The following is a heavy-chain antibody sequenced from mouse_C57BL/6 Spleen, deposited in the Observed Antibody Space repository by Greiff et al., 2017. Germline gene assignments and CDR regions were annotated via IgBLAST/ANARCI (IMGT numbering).Heavy chain of an antibody. CDR3: ARRGLYCGSSWPWVAY. D-gene: IGHD1-1*01. CDR2: ILPGSGST. Sequence: QVQVVESGAELMKPGASVTLSCKATGYTFTGYWIEWVKQRPGHGLEWIGEILPGSGSTNYNEKFKGKATFTADTSYNTAYMQLSSLTTEDSAIYCCARRGLYCGSSWPWVAYWGQGTLGTVSA. V-gene: IGHV1-9*01. CDR1: GYTFTGYW. J-gene: IGHJ3*01.